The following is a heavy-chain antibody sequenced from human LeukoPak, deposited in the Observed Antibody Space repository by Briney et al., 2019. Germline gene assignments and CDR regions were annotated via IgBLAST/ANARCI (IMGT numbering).Heavy chain of an antibody. J-gene: IGHJ5*02. D-gene: IGHD6-13*01. CDR2: IYYSGST. V-gene: IGHV4-39*07. CDR3: ARGSIRYSSSWYLSWFDP. CDR1: GGSISSSSYY. Sequence: PSETLSLTCTVSGGSISSSSYYWGWIRQPPGKGLEWIGSIYYSGSTYYNPSLKSRVTISVDTSKNQFSLKLSSVTAADTAVYYCARGSIRYSSSWYLSWFDPWGQGTLVTVSS.